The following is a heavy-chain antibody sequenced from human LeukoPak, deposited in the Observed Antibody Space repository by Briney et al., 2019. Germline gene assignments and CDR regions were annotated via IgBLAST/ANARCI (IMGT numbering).Heavy chain of an antibody. CDR1: GGSFSGYY. CDR2: INHSGST. D-gene: IGHD6-13*01. CDR3: ARARYSSSWFSRPFDY. Sequence: SETLSLTCAVYGGSFSGYYWSWIRQPPGRGLEWIGEINHSGSTNYNPSLKSRVTISVDTSKNQFSLKLSSVTAADTAVYYCARARYSSSWFSRPFDYWGQGTLVTVSS. V-gene: IGHV4-34*01. J-gene: IGHJ4*02.